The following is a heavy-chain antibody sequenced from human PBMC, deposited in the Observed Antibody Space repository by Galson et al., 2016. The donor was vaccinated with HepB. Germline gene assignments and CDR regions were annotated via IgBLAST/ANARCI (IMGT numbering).Heavy chain of an antibody. CDR3: VKEGQSNSRYVKYYYGLDV. D-gene: IGHD6-13*01. J-gene: IGHJ6*02. CDR1: GFTFSSYD. V-gene: IGHV3-23*01. CDR2: ISDSGDST. Sequence: SLRLSCAASGFTFSSYDMTWVRQAPGKGLEWVSGISDSGDSTHYADSVKGRFTISRDNSRNTLYLQMNSLRAGDTAVYYCVKEGQSNSRYVKYYYGLDVWGQGTTVTVSS.